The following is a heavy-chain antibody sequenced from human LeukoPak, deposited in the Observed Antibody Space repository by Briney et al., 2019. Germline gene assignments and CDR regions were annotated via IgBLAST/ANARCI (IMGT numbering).Heavy chain of an antibody. CDR3: TTDELVPSSGWYLRWDY. D-gene: IGHD6-19*01. J-gene: IGHJ4*02. CDR2: IKSKTDGGTT. CDR1: GGSFSGYY. V-gene: IGHV3-15*01. Sequence: TSETLSLTCAVYGGSFSGYYWSWVRQAPGKGLEWVGRIKSKTDGGTTDYAAPVKGRFTISRDDSKNTLYLQMNSLKTEDTAVYYCTTDELVPSSGWYLRWDYWGQGTLVTVSS.